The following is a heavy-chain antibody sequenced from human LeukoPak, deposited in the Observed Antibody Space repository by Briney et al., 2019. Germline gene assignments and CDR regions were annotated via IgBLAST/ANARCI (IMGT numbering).Heavy chain of an antibody. CDR2: VLSDGSRI. CDR1: GFTFTNYW. Sequence: GGSLRLSCAASGFTFTNYWMHWVRQAPGKGLVWVSRVLSDGSRITYADSVKGRFTISRDNAKKTLYLEMDSLRAEDTAVYYCARVKYGDYDSRCFDPWGQGTLVTVSS. J-gene: IGHJ5*02. D-gene: IGHD3-22*01. V-gene: IGHV3-74*01. CDR3: ARVKYGDYDSRCFDP.